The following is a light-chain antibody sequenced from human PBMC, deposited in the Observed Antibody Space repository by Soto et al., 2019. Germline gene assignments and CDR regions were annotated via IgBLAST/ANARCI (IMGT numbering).Light chain of an antibody. CDR2: GAS. V-gene: IGKV3-20*01. CDR1: QSVSNNY. CDR3: QQYGNSGT. Sequence: EIVLTQSPGTLSLSPGERATLSCRASQSVSNNYLAWYQQKPGQAPRLLIYGASNRATGIPDRFSGSGCGKDCTLIISRLEPEDFAVYYCQQYGNSGTFGQGTKVEIK. J-gene: IGKJ1*01.